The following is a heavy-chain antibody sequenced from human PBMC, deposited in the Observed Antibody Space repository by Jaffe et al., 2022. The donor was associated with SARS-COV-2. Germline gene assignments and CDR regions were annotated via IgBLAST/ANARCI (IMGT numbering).Heavy chain of an antibody. D-gene: IGHD1-1*01. J-gene: IGHJ5*02. CDR2: INPNSGGT. Sequence: QVQLVQSGAEVKKPGASVKVSCKASGYTFTGYYMHWVRQAPGQGLEWMGWINPNSGGTNYAQKFQGRVTMTRDTSISTAYMELSRLRSDDTAVYYCARVGYYSQYHWNGLFDPWGQGTLVTVSS. V-gene: IGHV1-2*02. CDR3: ARVGYYSQYHWNGLFDP. CDR1: GYTFTGYY.